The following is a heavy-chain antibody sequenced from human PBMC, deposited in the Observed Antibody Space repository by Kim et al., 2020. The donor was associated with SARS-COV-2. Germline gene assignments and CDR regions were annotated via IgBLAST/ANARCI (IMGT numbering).Heavy chain of an antibody. D-gene: IGHD3-10*01. CDR3: ARDFTMVQGAALDY. CDR1: GFTFSSYA. J-gene: IGHJ4*02. Sequence: GGSLRLSCAASGFTFSSYAMHWVRQAPGKGLEWVAVISYDGSNKYYADSVKGRFTISRDNSKNTLYLQMNSLRAEDTAVYYCARDFTMVQGAALDYWGQGTLVTVSS. CDR2: ISYDGSNK. V-gene: IGHV3-30-3*01.